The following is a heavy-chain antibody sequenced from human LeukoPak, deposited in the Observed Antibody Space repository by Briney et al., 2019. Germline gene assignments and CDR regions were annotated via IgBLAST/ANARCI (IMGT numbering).Heavy chain of an antibody. CDR2: ISGSGGST. D-gene: IGHD6-19*01. Sequence: PGGSLRLSCAASGFTFSSYAMSWVRQAPGKGLEGVSAISGSGGSTYYADSVKGRFTISRDNSKNTLYLQMNSLRAEDTAVYYCAKQKYSSGWYLKFFDYWGQGTLVTVSS. V-gene: IGHV3-23*01. CDR1: GFTFSSYA. J-gene: IGHJ4*02. CDR3: AKQKYSSGWYLKFFDY.